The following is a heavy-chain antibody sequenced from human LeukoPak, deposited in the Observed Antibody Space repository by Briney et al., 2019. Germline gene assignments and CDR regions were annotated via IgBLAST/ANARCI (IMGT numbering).Heavy chain of an antibody. CDR2: IIPIFGTA. J-gene: IGHJ4*02. D-gene: IGHD3-22*01. CDR3: ARGLDSSGYYQY. Sequence: SVKVSCKASGGAFISYAISWVRQAPGQGLEWMGRIIPIFGTANYAQKFQGRVTMTRDTSTSTVYMELSSLRSEGTAVYYCARGLDSSGYYQYWGQGTLVTVSS. CDR1: GGAFISYA. V-gene: IGHV1-69*05.